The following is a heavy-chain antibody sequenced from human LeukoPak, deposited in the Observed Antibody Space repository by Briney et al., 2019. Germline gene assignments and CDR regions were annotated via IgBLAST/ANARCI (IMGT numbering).Heavy chain of an antibody. CDR1: GFTFSDYY. CDR3: ARRSYWNDVLDY. D-gene: IGHD1-1*01. V-gene: IGHV3-11*04. CDR2: ISSSGSTI. J-gene: IGHJ4*02. Sequence: GGSLRLSCAASGFTFSDYYMSWIRQAPGRGLEWVSYISSSGSTIYYADSVKGRFAISRDNTKNSLYLQMNSLRAEDTAVYYCARRSYWNDVLDYWGQGTLVTVSS.